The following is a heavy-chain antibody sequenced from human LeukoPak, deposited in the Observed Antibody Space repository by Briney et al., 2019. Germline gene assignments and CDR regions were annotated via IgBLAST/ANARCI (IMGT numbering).Heavy chain of an antibody. V-gene: IGHV3-23*01. CDR1: GFTFSYYG. D-gene: IGHD7-27*01. Sequence: GGSLRLSCAASGFTFSYYGMNWVRQAPGKGLEWLSGISPRGGGTYYADSVKGRFTISRDDSKSTLSLQMNSLRVEDTAVYYCARDLAWGAFDYWGQGTLVSVSS. CDR2: ISPRGGGT. J-gene: IGHJ4*02. CDR3: ARDLAWGAFDY.